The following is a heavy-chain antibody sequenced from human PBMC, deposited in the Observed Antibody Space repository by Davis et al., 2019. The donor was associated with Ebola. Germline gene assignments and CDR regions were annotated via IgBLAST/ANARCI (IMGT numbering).Heavy chain of an antibody. D-gene: IGHD5-18*01. J-gene: IGHJ4*02. CDR2: IDTSDSYT. V-gene: IGHV5-10-1*01. Sequence: GESLKISCKGSGYSFTSYWISWVRQMPGKGLEWMGRIDTSDSYTNYSPSFQGHVTISADKSISTAYLQWSSLKASDTAMYYCALSNTAMVGDFDYWGPGTLVTVSS. CDR3: ALSNTAMVGDFDY. CDR1: GYSFTSYW.